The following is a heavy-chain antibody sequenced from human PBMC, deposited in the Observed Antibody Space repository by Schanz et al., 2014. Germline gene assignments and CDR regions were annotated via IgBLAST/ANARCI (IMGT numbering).Heavy chain of an antibody. CDR2: ISAQTGDT. CDR3: ARDHLAGTEYDYF. Sequence: QVQLVHSGTEVQKLGASVKVSCQTSGYTFTAYGINWVRQAPGQGLEWIGWISAQTGDTRYAQKMQGRVTMTRDVSSTTAFLEMRNLRYDGPGVDYWARDHLAGTEYDYF. J-gene: IGHJ4*01. CDR1: GYTFTAYG. V-gene: IGHV1-18*01. D-gene: IGHD1-7*01.